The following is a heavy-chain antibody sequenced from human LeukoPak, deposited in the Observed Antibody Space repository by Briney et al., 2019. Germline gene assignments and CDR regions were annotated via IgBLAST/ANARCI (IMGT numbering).Heavy chain of an antibody. J-gene: IGHJ6*02. CDR1: GGSISSYY. Sequence: SETLSLTCTVSGGSISSYYWSWIRQPPGKGLEWIGYIYYSGSTSYNPSLKSRVTISVDTSKNQFSLKLSSVTAADTAVYYCARDNWNYGSSMDVWGQGTTVTVSS. V-gene: IGHV4-59*01. CDR3: ARDNWNYGSSMDV. CDR2: IYYSGST. D-gene: IGHD1-7*01.